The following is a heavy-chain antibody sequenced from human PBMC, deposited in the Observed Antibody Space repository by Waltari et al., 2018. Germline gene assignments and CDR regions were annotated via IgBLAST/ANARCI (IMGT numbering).Heavy chain of an antibody. J-gene: IGHJ4*02. V-gene: IGHV1-2*06. D-gene: IGHD3-22*01. CDR2: INPNSGGT. CDR3: ARDTGYYDSSGSYDY. CDR1: GYTFTGYY. Sequence: QVQLVQSGAEVKKPGASVKVSCQASGYTFTGYYMHWVRQAPGQGLEWMGRINPNSGGTNYAQKFQGRVTMTRDTSISTAYMELSRLRSDDTAVYYCARDTGYYDSSGSYDYWGQGTLVTVSS.